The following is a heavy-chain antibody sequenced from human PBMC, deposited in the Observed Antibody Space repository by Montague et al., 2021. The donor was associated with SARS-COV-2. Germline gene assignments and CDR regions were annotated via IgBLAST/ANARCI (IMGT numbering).Heavy chain of an antibody. CDR2: ISYGGTKK. CDR3: ARDNENIVVVPAGFDAFDI. D-gene: IGHD2-2*01. Sequence: RSLSLAASGFTFSTYAMHWVRQAPGKGLEWVALISYGGTKKNYADSVRGQFTISRDDSKKTVYLQMNSLRAEDTAVYYCARDNENIVVVPAGFDAFDIWGQGTMVTVSS. CDR1: GFTFSTYA. J-gene: IGHJ3*02. V-gene: IGHV3-30*04.